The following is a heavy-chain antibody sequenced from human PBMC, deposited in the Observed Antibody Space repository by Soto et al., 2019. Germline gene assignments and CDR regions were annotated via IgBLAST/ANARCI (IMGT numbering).Heavy chain of an antibody. Sequence: SETLSLTCTVSGGSISSYYWSWIRQPPGKGLEWIGYIYYSGSTNYNPSLKSRVTISVDTSKNQFSLKLSSVTAADTAVYYCARGRLKGYSDDQLDYWGQGTLVTVSS. D-gene: IGHD5-18*01. J-gene: IGHJ4*02. V-gene: IGHV4-59*01. CDR1: GGSISSYY. CDR3: ARGRLKGYSDDQLDY. CDR2: IYYSGST.